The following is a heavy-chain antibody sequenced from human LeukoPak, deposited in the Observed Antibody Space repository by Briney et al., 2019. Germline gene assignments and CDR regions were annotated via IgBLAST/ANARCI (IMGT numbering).Heavy chain of an antibody. CDR3: ARHYGP. V-gene: IGHV4-38-2*01. D-gene: IGHD3-16*01. CDR2: IYDSGST. Sequence: PGGSLRLSCAASGFTFSDYYMSWIRQPPGKELEWIGSIYDSGSTYYNPSLKSRVTISVDTSKNQFSLKLNSVTAADTAVYYCARHYGPWGQGTLVTVSS. CDR1: GFTFSDYY. J-gene: IGHJ5*02.